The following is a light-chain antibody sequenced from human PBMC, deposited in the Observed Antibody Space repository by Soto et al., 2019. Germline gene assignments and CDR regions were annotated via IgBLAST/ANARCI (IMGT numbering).Light chain of an antibody. J-gene: IGLJ2*01. Sequence: QSALTQPASVSGSPGQSITISCTGTSSDFGDYNYVSWYQHHPGKAPKLMIYDVTYRPSGVSNRFSGSKSGNTASLTISGLQAEDEADYYCSSYTDNSIRVFGGGTKLTVL. CDR3: SSYTDNSIRV. CDR1: SSDFGDYNY. CDR2: DVT. V-gene: IGLV2-14*03.